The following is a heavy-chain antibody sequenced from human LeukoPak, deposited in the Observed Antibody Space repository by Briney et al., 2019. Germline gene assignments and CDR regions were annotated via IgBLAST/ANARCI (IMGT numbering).Heavy chain of an antibody. J-gene: IGHJ5*02. CDR3: CSSPSTLNWFDP. CDR1: SGSISGYY. CDR2: LYYGGSA. D-gene: IGHD6-13*01. Sequence: SEILSLTCTVSSGSISGYYWSWIRQPPGKGLEWIGYLYYGGSARYNPSLMSRVTTAVDPYKSQFSLKLSSVTAADTAVYYCCSSPSTLNWFDPWGQGSLVTVSS. V-gene: IGHV4-59*08.